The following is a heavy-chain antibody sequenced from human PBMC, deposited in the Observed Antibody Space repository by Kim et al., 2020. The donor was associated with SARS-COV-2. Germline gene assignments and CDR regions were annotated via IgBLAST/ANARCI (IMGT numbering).Heavy chain of an antibody. CDR2: ISYDGSYK. V-gene: IGHV3-30*04. Sequence: GGSLRLSCAASRFTFNSFAMHWVRQAPGKGLEWVAVISYDGSYKYYVDSVKGRFTISRDNSKNTLYLQMNSLGPEDTAVYYCASGRNPHTIFGVADFLGQGTLVTVSS. CDR3: ASGRNPHTIFGVADF. CDR1: RFTFNSFA. D-gene: IGHD3-3*01. J-gene: IGHJ4*02.